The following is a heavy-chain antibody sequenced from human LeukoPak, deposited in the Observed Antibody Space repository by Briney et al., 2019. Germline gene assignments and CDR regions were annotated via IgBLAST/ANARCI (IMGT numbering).Heavy chain of an antibody. Sequence: ASETLSLTCTVSGGSISSYYWSWIRQPPGKGLEWIGYIYYSGSTNYNPSLKSRVTISVDTSKNQFSLKLSSATAADTAVYYCARGYYYDSSGYGRYFDLWGRGTLVTVSS. CDR2: IYYSGST. CDR3: ARGYYYDSSGYGRYFDL. CDR1: GGSISSYY. V-gene: IGHV4-59*08. D-gene: IGHD3-22*01. J-gene: IGHJ2*01.